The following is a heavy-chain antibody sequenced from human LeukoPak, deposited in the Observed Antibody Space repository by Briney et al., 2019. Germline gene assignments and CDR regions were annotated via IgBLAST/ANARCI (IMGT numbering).Heavy chain of an antibody. CDR3: ARASIVVVPAAMDWFDP. J-gene: IGHJ5*02. Sequence: GSLRLSCAASGFTFTSYGMHWVRQAPGKGLEWIGEINHSGSTNYNPSLKSRVTISVDTSKNQFSLKLSSVTAADTAVYYCARASIVVVPAAMDWFDPWGQGTLVTVSS. CDR2: INHSGST. CDR1: GFTFTSYG. V-gene: IGHV4-34*01. D-gene: IGHD2-2*01.